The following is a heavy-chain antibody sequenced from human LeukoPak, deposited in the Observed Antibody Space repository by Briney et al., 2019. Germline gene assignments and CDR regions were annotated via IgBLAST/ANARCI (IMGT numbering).Heavy chain of an antibody. Sequence: GGSLRLSCAATGFTFSSYWMSWVRQAPGKGLEWVANIKQDGSEKYYVDSVKGRFTISRDNAKNSLYLQMNSLRGEDTAVYYCARDNYYGSGSYPPLDYWGQGTLVTVSS. J-gene: IGHJ4*02. V-gene: IGHV3-7*01. CDR2: IKQDGSEK. CDR3: ARDNYYGSGSYPPLDY. CDR1: GFTFSSYW. D-gene: IGHD3-10*01.